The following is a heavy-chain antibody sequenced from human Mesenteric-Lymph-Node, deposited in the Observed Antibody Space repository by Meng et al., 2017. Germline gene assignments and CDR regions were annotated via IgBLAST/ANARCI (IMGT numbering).Heavy chain of an antibody. CDR2: IIPLSGTP. V-gene: IGHV1-69*06. CDR1: GGTFSSYT. J-gene: IGHJ6*02. CDR3: ASGGAAVAGTGRYYYYYGMDV. D-gene: IGHD6-19*01. Sequence: SVKVSCKASGGTFSSYTISWVRQAPGQGLEWMGGIIPLSGTPNYAQKFQGRVTITADKSTSTAYMELSSLRSEDTAVYYCASGGAAVAGTGRYYYYYGMDVWGQGTTVTVSS.